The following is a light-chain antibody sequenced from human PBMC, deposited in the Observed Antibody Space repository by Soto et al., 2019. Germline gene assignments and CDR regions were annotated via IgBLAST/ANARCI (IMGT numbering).Light chain of an antibody. J-gene: IGKJ4*01. CDR1: QSVLYSSNNKNY. V-gene: IGKV4-1*01. CDR2: WAS. Sequence: DIVMTQSPDSLTVSLGERATINCKSSQSVLYSSNNKNYLAWYQQKPGQPPKLLIYWASTRESGVPHRFSGSGSGTYFSLTISSLQAEDVAVYYCQQYYRTPHTFGGGTQVEIK. CDR3: QQYYRTPHT.